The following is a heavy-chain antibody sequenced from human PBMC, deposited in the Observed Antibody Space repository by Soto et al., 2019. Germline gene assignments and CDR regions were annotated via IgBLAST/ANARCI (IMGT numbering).Heavy chain of an antibody. J-gene: IGHJ4*02. CDR2: ISSSGSII. Sequence: QVQLVVSGGGLVKPGGSLRISCAASGFTFSDYYISWIRQAPGKGLEWVSYISSSGSIIYYADSVKGRFTISRDNAKNSLYLQMNIQRAKDTAVYYCALAGYDSNYYAVTPLSAVHFWGQGTLVTVSS. V-gene: IGHV3-11*01. D-gene: IGHD4-4*01. CDR1: GFTFSDYY. CDR3: ALAGYDSNYYAVTPLSAVHF.